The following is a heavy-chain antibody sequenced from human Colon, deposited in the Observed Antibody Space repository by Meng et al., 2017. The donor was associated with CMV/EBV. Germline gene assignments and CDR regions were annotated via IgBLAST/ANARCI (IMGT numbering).Heavy chain of an antibody. D-gene: IGHD2-15*01. Sequence: ASVKVSCKASGYTFTSYDINWVRQAPGQGLEWMGWISIYNGDTKYAQKLQGRVTMTTDTSTSTAYMELRSLRSDDTAVYFCARDLGLIVVVVPFDYWGQGTLVTVSS. CDR2: ISIYNGDT. CDR1: GYTFTSYD. V-gene: IGHV1-18*01. CDR3: ARDLGLIVVVVPFDY. J-gene: IGHJ4*02.